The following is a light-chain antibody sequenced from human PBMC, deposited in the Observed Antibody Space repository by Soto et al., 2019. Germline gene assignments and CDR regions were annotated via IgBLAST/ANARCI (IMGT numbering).Light chain of an antibody. V-gene: IGKV2-28*01. J-gene: IGKJ5*01. CDR1: QSLLHRNGYTY. CDR3: MQALQTPIT. CDR2: LGS. Sequence: EIVMTQFPLSLPFTPGEPASISCRSSQSLLHRNGYTYLDWYLPKPGQSPQLLIHLGSNRASGVPDRFSGSGSGTDFTLKISRVEADDVGVYYCMQALQTPITFGHGTRLEI.